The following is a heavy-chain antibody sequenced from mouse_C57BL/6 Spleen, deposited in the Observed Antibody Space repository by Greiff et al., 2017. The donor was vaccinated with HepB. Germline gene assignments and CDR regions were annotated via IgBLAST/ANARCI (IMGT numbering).Heavy chain of an antibody. Sequence: EVQLQESGGGLVKPGGSLKLSCAASGFTFSSYAMSWVRQTPEKRLEWVATISDGGSYTYYPDNVKGRFTISRDNAKNNLYLQMSHLKSEDTAMYYCARVARYYGSSPWFAYWGQGTLVTVSA. CDR1: GFTFSSYA. D-gene: IGHD1-1*01. CDR2: ISDGGSYT. V-gene: IGHV5-4*01. CDR3: ARVARYYGSSPWFAY. J-gene: IGHJ3*01.